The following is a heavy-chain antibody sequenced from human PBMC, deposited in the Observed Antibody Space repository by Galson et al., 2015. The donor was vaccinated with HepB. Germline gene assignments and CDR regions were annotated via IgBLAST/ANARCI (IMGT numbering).Heavy chain of an antibody. V-gene: IGHV3-64D*06. J-gene: IGHJ4*02. CDR2: ISSNGGST. Sequence: SLRLSCAASGFTFSSYAMHWVRQAPGKGLEYVSAISSNGGSTYYADSVKGRFTISRDNSKNTLYLQMSSLRAEDTAVYYCVKGGWYRYFDYWGQGTLVTVSS. CDR1: GFTFSSYA. D-gene: IGHD6-19*01. CDR3: VKGGWYRYFDY.